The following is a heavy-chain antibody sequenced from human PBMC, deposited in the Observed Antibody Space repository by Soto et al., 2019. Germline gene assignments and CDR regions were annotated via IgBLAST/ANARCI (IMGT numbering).Heavy chain of an antibody. J-gene: IGHJ6*02. CDR2: ISGSGGST. Sequence: PGGSMRRSCAASGFTFSSYAMSWISQAPGKGLEWVSAISGSGGSTYYADSVKGRFTISRDNSKNTLYLQMNSLRAEDTAVYYCATSPGVVTPYGYYYYGMDVWGQGTTVTVSS. D-gene: IGHD2-15*01. CDR1: GFTFSSYA. CDR3: ATSPGVVTPYGYYYYGMDV. V-gene: IGHV3-23*01.